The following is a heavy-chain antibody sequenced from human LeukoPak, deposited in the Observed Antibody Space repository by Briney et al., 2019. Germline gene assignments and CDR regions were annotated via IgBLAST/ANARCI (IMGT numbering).Heavy chain of an antibody. D-gene: IGHD2-2*02. CDR3: ARDQLYCGGPTCYRTGDDS. CDR1: GFNFNTYS. J-gene: IGHJ4*02. V-gene: IGHV3-21*01. CDR2: ISSTSNYI. Sequence: PGGSLRLSCAVSGFNFNTYSMNWVRQAPGKGPEWVSSISSTSNYIYYAESVKGRFAVSRDNAKNSLYLQMNSLRADDTAVYYCARDQLYCGGPTCYRTGDDSWGQGTLVTVSS.